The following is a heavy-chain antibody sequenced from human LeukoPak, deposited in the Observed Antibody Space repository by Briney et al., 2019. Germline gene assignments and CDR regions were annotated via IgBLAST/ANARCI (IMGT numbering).Heavy chain of an antibody. CDR3: ARHNYDDYVFDI. J-gene: IGHJ3*02. D-gene: IGHD4-17*01. V-gene: IGHV4-59*08. Sequence: SATLSLTCTVSGGSLSSYYFSWIRQSPGKGLEWIAYINYSGSASYNPSLKSRVTMSVDTSKQFSLSLSSVTAADTAVYYCARHNYDDYVFDIWGQGTKVTVSS. CDR2: INYSGSA. CDR1: GGSLSSYY.